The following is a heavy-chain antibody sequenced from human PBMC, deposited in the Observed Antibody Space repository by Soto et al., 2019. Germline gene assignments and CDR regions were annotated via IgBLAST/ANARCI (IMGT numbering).Heavy chain of an antibody. CDR2: ISYDGSNK. CDR3: AKDEVCQACSIVVVVAATRHYYYYGMDV. V-gene: IGHV3-30*18. J-gene: IGHJ6*02. CDR1: GFTFSSYG. Sequence: GGSLRLSCAASGFTFSSYGMHWVRQAPGKGLEWVAVISYDGSNKYYADSVKGRFTISRDNSKNTLYLQMNSLRAEDTAVYYCAKDEVCQACSIVVVVAATRHYYYYGMDVWGQGTTVTVSS. D-gene: IGHD2-15*01.